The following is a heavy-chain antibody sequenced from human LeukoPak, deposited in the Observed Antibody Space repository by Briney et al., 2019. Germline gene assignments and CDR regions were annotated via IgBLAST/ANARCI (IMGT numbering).Heavy chain of an antibody. Sequence: GGSLRLSCAASGFTFSDFGMHWVRQAPGKGLEWVAFIRYDGDNEQYADSVKGRFTISRDNSKNTLYLQMNRLRTEDTAIYYCAKSVPAIRGEIDYWGQGTLVTVSS. V-gene: IGHV3-30*02. J-gene: IGHJ4*02. D-gene: IGHD3-10*01. CDR2: IRYDGDNE. CDR1: GFTFSDFG. CDR3: AKSVPAIRGEIDY.